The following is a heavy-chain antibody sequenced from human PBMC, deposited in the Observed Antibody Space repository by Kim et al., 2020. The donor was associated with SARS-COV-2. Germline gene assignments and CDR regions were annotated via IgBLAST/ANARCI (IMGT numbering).Heavy chain of an antibody. D-gene: IGHD2-8*02. Sequence: GGSLRLSCAASGFTFSSYGMHWVRQAPGKGLEWVAVIWYDGSNKYYADSVKGRFTISRDNSKNTLYLQMNSLRAEDTAVYYCAKDGDREYWGYFDYWGQGTLVTVSS. J-gene: IGHJ4*02. CDR3: AKDGDREYWGYFDY. V-gene: IGHV3-33*06. CDR1: GFTFSSYG. CDR2: IWYDGSNK.